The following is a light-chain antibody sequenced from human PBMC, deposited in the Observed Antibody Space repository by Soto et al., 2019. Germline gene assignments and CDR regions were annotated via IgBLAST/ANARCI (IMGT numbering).Light chain of an antibody. CDR1: NSNLGDYNY. CDR2: DVS. Sequence: QSVLTQPRSVSGSPGQSVAISCTGTNSNLGDYNYVSWYQQHPGKAPKLMISDVSKRPSGVPDRFSGSKSGNTASLTISGVQAEDDADYYCCSSAGTYTYVFGTGTKLTVL. J-gene: IGLJ1*01. V-gene: IGLV2-11*01. CDR3: CSSAGTYTYV.